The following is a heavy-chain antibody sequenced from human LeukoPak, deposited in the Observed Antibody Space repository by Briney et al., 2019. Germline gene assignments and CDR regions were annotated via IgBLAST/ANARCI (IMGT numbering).Heavy chain of an antibody. Sequence: GASVKVSCKASGYTFTSYGMSWVRQAPGQGLEWMGWISAYNGNTNYAQKLQGRVTMNTDTSTSTAYMELRSLRSDDTAVYYCAREPPTQSLWFGELNPYYYYYMDVWGKGTTVTVSS. CDR3: AREPPTQSLWFGELNPYYYYYMDV. D-gene: IGHD3-10*01. CDR2: ISAYNGNT. CDR1: GYTFTSYG. J-gene: IGHJ6*03. V-gene: IGHV1-18*01.